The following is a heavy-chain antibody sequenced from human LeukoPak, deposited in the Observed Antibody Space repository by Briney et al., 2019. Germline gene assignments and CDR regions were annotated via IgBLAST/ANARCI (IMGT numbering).Heavy chain of an antibody. CDR1: GFTLTNNW. Sequence: GESLRLSCTASGFTLTNNWMHWVRQVPGKGLEWVSRVNAYGTNTNYADSVRGRFTISRDNAKNTLHLQMDSLRAEDSAIFYCAREFSPEDAFDLWGQGTRVTVSS. CDR3: AREFSPEDAFDL. J-gene: IGHJ3*01. D-gene: IGHD1-14*01. V-gene: IGHV3-74*01. CDR2: VNAYGTNT.